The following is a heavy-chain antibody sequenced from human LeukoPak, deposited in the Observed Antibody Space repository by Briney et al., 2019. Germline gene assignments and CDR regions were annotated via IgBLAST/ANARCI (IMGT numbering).Heavy chain of an antibody. V-gene: IGHV3-43D*03. CDR3: AKDILPFPSRAAGGYPDY. Sequence: GGSLRLSCAASVFTFDDYAMHWVRHTPGKGLEWVSLISWDAGSTYYAGSVKGRFAISRDNRRNSLYLQMNSLRPEDTALYYCAKDILPFPSRAAGGYPDYWGQGTLVTVSS. CDR2: ISWDAGST. D-gene: IGHD6-13*01. J-gene: IGHJ4*02. CDR1: VFTFDDYA.